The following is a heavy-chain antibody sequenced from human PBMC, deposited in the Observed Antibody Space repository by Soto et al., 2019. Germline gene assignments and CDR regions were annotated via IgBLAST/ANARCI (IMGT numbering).Heavy chain of an antibody. D-gene: IGHD3-10*01. J-gene: IGHJ4*02. CDR1: GGSISSYY. V-gene: IGHV4-59*01. CDR3: ARRVKYGSGRRPAYYVDY. Sequence: SETLSLTCTVSGGSISSYYWSWIRQPPGKGLEWIGYIYYSGNTNYNPSLKSRVTISVDTSKNQFSLKLSSVTAADTAVYYCARRVKYGSGRRPAYYVDYWGQGTLVTVSS. CDR2: IYYSGNT.